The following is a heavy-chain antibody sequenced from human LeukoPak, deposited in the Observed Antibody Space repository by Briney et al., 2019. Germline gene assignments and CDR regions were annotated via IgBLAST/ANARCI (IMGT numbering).Heavy chain of an antibody. Sequence: GGSLRLSCAASGFTFSNYWLSWVRQAPGKGLEWVAHMRQDGSEKYYVDSVKGRFTISRDNGKNSLYLQMTSLRVEDTAVYYCARLGYCSGGICSFDYWGQGTLVTVSS. V-gene: IGHV3-7*01. J-gene: IGHJ4*02. CDR2: MRQDGSEK. CDR1: GFTFSNYW. CDR3: ARLGYCSGGICSFDY. D-gene: IGHD2-15*01.